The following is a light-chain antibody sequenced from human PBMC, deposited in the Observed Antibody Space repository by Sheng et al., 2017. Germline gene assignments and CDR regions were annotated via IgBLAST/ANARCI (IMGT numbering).Light chain of an antibody. CDR3: QHRSNWPR. CDR1: QSVDNY. CDR2: DAS. J-gene: IGKJ4*01. V-gene: IGKV3-11*01. Sequence: EIVLTQSPATLSLSPGERATLSCRASQSVDNYLVWYQQKPGQAPRLLIYDASNRATGIPARFSGSGSGTDFTLTISSLEPEDFAVYYCQHRSNWPRFGGGTTVEIK.